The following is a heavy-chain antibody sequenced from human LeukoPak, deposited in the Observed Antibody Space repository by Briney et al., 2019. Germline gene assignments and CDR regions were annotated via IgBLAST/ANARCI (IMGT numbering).Heavy chain of an antibody. CDR3: AKFAVAANYYYYHMDV. V-gene: IGHV3-23*01. D-gene: IGHD6-19*01. CDR2: ISGSGGST. CDR1: GFTFSSYA. J-gene: IGHJ6*03. Sequence: PGGSLRLSCAASGFTFSSYAMSWVRQAPGKGLEWVSAISGSGGSTYYADSVKGRFTISRDNSKNTLYLQMNSLRAEDTAVYYCAKFAVAANYYYYHMDVWGKGTTVTVSS.